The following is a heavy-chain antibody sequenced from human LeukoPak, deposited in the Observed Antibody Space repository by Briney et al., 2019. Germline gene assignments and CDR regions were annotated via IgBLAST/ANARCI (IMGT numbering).Heavy chain of an antibody. Sequence: GGSLRLSYAPSGSTFSSYSFNWARQAPGGGLEWVASITSTSTYIYYADSVQGRFAVSRDNAKNSLYLQMNSLRAEDTAVFYCVRRGPNNSGLDYWGQGTLVTVSS. J-gene: IGHJ4*02. V-gene: IGHV3-21*01. CDR1: GSTFSSYS. CDR3: VRRGPNNSGLDY. D-gene: IGHD5-12*01. CDR2: ITSTSTYI.